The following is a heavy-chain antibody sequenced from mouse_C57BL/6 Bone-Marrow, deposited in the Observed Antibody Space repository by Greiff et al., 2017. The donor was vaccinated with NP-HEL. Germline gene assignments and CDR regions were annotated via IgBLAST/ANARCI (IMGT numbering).Heavy chain of an antibody. Sequence: VQLQESGAELVRPGASVTLSCKASGYTFTDYEMHWVKQTPVPGLEWIGAIDPETGGTAYNQKFKGKAILTADKSSSTAYMELRSLTSEDSAVYYCTRGSRYYFDYWGQGTTLTVSS. D-gene: IGHD1-1*01. V-gene: IGHV1-15*01. CDR3: TRGSRYYFDY. J-gene: IGHJ2*01. CDR2: IDPETGGT. CDR1: GYTFTDYE.